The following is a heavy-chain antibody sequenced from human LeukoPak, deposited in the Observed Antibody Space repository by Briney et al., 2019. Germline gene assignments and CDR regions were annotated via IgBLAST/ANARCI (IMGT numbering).Heavy chain of an antibody. CDR1: GYTFTGYY. J-gene: IGHJ5*02. CDR3: ARDRRVLRWFGEFPNWFDP. D-gene: IGHD3-10*01. Sequence: GASVKVSCKASGYTFTGYYMHWVRQAPGQGLEWMGWINPNSGGTNYAQKFQGRVTMTRDTSISTAYMELSRLRSDDTAVYYCARDRRVLRWFGEFPNWFDPWGQGTLVTVSS. V-gene: IGHV1-2*02. CDR2: INPNSGGT.